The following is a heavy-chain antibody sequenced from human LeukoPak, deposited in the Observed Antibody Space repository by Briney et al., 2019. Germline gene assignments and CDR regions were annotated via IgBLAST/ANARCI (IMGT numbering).Heavy chain of an antibody. V-gene: IGHV3-30-3*01. J-gene: IGHJ4*02. CDR2: ISYDGSNK. CDR3: ARENPRYSSSWVQVDY. Sequence: PGRSLRLSCAASGFTFSSYAMHWVRQAPGKGLEWVAVISYDGSNKYYADSVKGRFTISRDNSKNTLYLQMNSLRAEDTAVYYCARENPRYSSSWVQVDYWGQGTLVTVSS. D-gene: IGHD6-13*01. CDR1: GFTFSSYA.